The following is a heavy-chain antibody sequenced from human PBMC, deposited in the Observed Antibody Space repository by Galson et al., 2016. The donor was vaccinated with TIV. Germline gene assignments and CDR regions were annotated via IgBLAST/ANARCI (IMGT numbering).Heavy chain of an antibody. CDR1: GFTFSITY. V-gene: IGHV3-53*01. J-gene: IGHJ4*02. CDR2: IYSDGTT. D-gene: IGHD1-7*01. Sequence: SLRLSCAASGFTFSITYMSWVRQAPGKGLQWVSLIYSDGTTYYADSVKGRFTISRDNSKSTVYLQLNSLRAEDTAVYYCATTTPAEIQRGYYFDYWGQGTLVTVSS. CDR3: ATTTPAEIQRGYYFDY.